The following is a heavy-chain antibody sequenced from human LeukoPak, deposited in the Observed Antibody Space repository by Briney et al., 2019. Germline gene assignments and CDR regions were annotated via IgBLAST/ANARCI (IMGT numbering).Heavy chain of an antibody. CDR2: ISGSGGST. V-gene: IGHV3-23*01. CDR3: AKGKINHEGAFDV. CDR1: GFTFSSYA. J-gene: IGHJ3*01. Sequence: GGSLRLSCAASGFTFSSYAMSWVRQAPGKGLEWVSAISGSGGSTYYADPVKGRFTISRDNSKNTLYLQMNSLRAEDTAVYYCAKGKINHEGAFDVWGQGTLVTVSS.